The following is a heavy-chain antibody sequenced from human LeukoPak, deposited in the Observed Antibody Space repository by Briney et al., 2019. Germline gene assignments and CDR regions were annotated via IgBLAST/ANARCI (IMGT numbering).Heavy chain of an antibody. CDR1: GITVSGNY. J-gene: IGHJ4*02. V-gene: IGHV3-66*01. Sequence: GGSLRLSCAASGITVSGNYMSWVRQAPGKGLEWVPAIYSDGDTYYADSVKGRFTISRDNSKNTLFLQMNSLRAEDTAVYYCARGQDSSGYYYFFDYWGQGTLVTVSS. CDR3: ARGQDSSGYYYFFDY. D-gene: IGHD3-22*01. CDR2: IYSDGDT.